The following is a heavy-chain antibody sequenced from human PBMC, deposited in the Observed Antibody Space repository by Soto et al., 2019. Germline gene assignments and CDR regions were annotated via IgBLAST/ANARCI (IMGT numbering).Heavy chain of an antibody. CDR1: GFTFSAYS. V-gene: IGHV3-21*01. Sequence: EVQLVESGGGLVKPGGSLRVSCAASGFTFSAYSLNWVRQAPGKGLEWVASISSTGTYIYYADSVEGRFTISRDNAKNSLHLQMARLRAEDTAVYYCARGASTDSRTWVDYWGQGTLVIVSS. J-gene: IGHJ4*02. CDR2: ISSTGTYI. CDR3: ARGASTDSRTWVDY. D-gene: IGHD3-22*01.